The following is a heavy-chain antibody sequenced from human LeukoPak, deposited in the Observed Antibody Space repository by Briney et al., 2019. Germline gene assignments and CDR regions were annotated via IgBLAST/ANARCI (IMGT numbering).Heavy chain of an antibody. D-gene: IGHD2-15*01. CDR2: IYYTGNT. Sequence: SETLSLTCTVSGGSISSSSYYWGWIRQPPGKGLEWIGSIYYTGNTYYNPSLKSRVTISVDRSKNQFSLKLSSVTAADTAVYYCARSWYYFDYWGQGTLVTVSS. CDR1: GGSISSSSYY. V-gene: IGHV4-39*07. J-gene: IGHJ4*02. CDR3: ARSWYYFDY.